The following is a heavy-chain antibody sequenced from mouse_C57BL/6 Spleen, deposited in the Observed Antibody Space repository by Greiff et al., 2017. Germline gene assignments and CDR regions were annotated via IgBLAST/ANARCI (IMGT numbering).Heavy chain of an antibody. Sequence: QVQLKQSGAELARPGASVKLSCKASGYTFTSYGISWVKQRTGQGLEWIGEIYPRSGNTYYNEKFKGKATLTADKSSSTAYMELRSLTSEDSAVYFCARGEDYGSSKDYWGQGTTLTVSS. CDR1: GYTFTSYG. V-gene: IGHV1-81*01. CDR2: IYPRSGNT. J-gene: IGHJ2*01. CDR3: ARGEDYGSSKDY. D-gene: IGHD1-1*01.